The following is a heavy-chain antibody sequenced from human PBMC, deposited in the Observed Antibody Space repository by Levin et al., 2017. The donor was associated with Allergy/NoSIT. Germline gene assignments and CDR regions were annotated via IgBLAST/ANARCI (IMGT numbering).Heavy chain of an antibody. Sequence: SETLSLTCAVSGGSISSSNWWSWVRQPPGKGLEWIGEVYDSGSLNYNPSLKSRVTISVDKSKNQFSLKLTSVTAADTAVYYCARGLRGLYYYYMDVWGKGTTVTVSS. CDR2: VYDSGSL. D-gene: IGHD4-17*01. V-gene: IGHV4-4*02. CDR1: GGSISSSNW. J-gene: IGHJ6*03. CDR3: ARGLRGLYYYYMDV.